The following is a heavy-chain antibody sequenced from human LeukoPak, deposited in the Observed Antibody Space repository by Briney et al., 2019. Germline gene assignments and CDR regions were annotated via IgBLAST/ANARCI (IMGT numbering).Heavy chain of an antibody. CDR1: GFTFSGYE. Sequence: GGSLRLSCAASGFTFSGYEMIWVRQAPGKGLEWVSYISGGSSLFYADSVKGRFTISRDNAKNSLYLQMNSLRGEDTAVYYCARGRSWSFDYWGQGTLVTVSS. V-gene: IGHV3-48*03. D-gene: IGHD1-26*01. CDR2: ISGGSSL. CDR3: ARGRSWSFDY. J-gene: IGHJ4*02.